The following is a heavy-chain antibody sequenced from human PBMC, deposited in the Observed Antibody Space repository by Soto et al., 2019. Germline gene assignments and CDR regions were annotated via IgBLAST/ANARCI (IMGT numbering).Heavy chain of an antibody. CDR3: ARGVGYCSSTSCYAFDY. Sequence: SVKVSCKASGFTFTSSAVQWVRQARGQRLEWIGWIVVGSGNTNYAQKFQERVTITRDKSTSTAYMELRSLRSDDTAVYYCARGVGYCSSTSCYAFDYWGQGTLVTVSS. CDR1: GFTFTSSA. J-gene: IGHJ4*02. CDR2: IVVGSGNT. D-gene: IGHD2-2*03. V-gene: IGHV1-58*01.